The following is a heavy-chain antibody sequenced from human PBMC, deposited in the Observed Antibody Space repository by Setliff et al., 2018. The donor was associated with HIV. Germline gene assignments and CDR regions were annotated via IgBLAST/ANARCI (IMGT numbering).Heavy chain of an antibody. V-gene: IGHV4-39*01. CDR2: IYYSGST. D-gene: IGHD3-22*01. Sequence: KTSETLSLTCTVSGGSISNSRYYWSWIRQPPGKGLGWIGSIYYSGSTYYNPSLKSRVTISVDTSKNQFSLRLSSVTAADAAVYYCASRVYYYDSSGYLREEGFDPWGQGTLVTVSS. J-gene: IGHJ5*02. CDR1: GGSISNSRYY. CDR3: ASRVYYYDSSGYLREEGFDP.